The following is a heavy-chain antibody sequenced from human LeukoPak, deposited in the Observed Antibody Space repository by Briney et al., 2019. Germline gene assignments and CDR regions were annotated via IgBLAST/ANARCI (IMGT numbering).Heavy chain of an antibody. Sequence: GGSLRLSCAASGFTFSSYAISWVRQAPGQGLEWMGGIIPIFGTANYAQKFQGRVTITTDESTSTAYMELSSLRSEDTAVYYCAIRYCSGGSCYSMMDYYYYMDVWGKGTTVTVSS. V-gene: IGHV1-69*05. CDR2: IIPIFGTA. CDR3: AIRYCSGGSCYSMMDYYYYMDV. J-gene: IGHJ6*03. D-gene: IGHD2-15*01. CDR1: GFTFSSYA.